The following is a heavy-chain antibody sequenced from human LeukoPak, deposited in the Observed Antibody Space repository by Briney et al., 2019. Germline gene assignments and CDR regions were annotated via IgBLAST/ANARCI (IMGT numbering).Heavy chain of an antibody. Sequence: PGRSLRLSCAAPGFTFTSYAMSWVRQAPGKGLEWVSTISVSGGSTDYADSVKGRFTISRDNSKNTLFLQMNSLRAEDTAVYYCATGRGGADYWGQGALVTVSS. CDR3: ATGRGGADY. V-gene: IGHV3-23*01. D-gene: IGHD2-21*01. J-gene: IGHJ4*02. CDR2: ISVSGGST. CDR1: GFTFTSYA.